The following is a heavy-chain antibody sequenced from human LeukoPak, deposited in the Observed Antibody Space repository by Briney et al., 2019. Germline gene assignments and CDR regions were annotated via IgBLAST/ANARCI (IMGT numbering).Heavy chain of an antibody. D-gene: IGHD6-19*01. CDR2: IYPGDSET. Sequence: GESLKISCKGSGYSFTTYWIGWVRQMSGKGLEWMGSIYPGDSETRYSPSFQGQVTISADKSISTAYLQWSSLKASDTAMYYCARRHHSGWSYSDYWGQGTLVTVSS. J-gene: IGHJ4*02. V-gene: IGHV5-51*01. CDR1: GYSFTTYW. CDR3: ARRHHSGWSYSDY.